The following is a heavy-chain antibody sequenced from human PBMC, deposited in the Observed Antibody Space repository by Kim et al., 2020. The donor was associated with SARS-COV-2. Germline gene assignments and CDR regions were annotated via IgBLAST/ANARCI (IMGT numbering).Heavy chain of an antibody. D-gene: IGHD3-22*01. V-gene: IGHV3-30*18. Sequence: GGSLRLSCAASGFTFSSYGMHWVRQAPGKGLEWVAVISYDGSNKYYADSVKGRFTISRDNSKNTLYLQMNSLRAEDTAVYYCAKDLGDSSGYYYEGHDYWGQGTLVTVSS. CDR2: ISYDGSNK. CDR1: GFTFSSYG. CDR3: AKDLGDSSGYYYEGHDY. J-gene: IGHJ4*02.